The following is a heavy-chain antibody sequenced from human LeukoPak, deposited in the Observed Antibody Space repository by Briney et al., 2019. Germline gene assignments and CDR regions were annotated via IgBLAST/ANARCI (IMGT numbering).Heavy chain of an antibody. V-gene: IGHV1-69*13. CDR1: GGTFSNYA. CDR3: ARNSGWPRDAFDI. D-gene: IGHD6-19*01. CDR2: IIPLFGSA. J-gene: IGHJ3*02. Sequence: SVKVSCKASGGTFSNYAISWVRQAPGQGLEWMGGIIPLFGSADYAQKFQGRVTFTADESTSTAYMELSSLRPEDTAVYYCARNSGWPRDAFDIWGQGTMVTVSS.